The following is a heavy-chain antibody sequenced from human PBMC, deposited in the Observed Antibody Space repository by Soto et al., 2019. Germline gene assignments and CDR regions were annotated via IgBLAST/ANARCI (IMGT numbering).Heavy chain of an antibody. Sequence: SETLSLTCTVSGGPISSGGYYWSWIRQHPGKGLEWIGYIYYSGSTNYNPSLKSRVTISVDTSKNQFSLKLSSVTAADTAVYYCARGYSYGNFDYWGQGTLVTGSS. CDR2: IYYSGST. J-gene: IGHJ4*02. CDR3: ARGYSYGNFDY. D-gene: IGHD5-18*01. V-gene: IGHV4-61*08. CDR1: GGPISSGGYY.